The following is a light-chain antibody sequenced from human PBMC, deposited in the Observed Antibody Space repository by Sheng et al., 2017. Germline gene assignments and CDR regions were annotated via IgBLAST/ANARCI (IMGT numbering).Light chain of an antibody. J-gene: IGKJ1*01. CDR2: AAS. V-gene: IGKV1-39*01. CDR3: QQSFSTPQT. CDR1: QTIYTY. Sequence: DIQMTQSPFSLSASVGDRVIITCRASQTIYTYLHWYQQKAGKAPKLLIYAASSLQSGVPSRFSGSGSGTDFTLTISSLQPEDFASYYCQQSFSTPQTFGQGTKVEI.